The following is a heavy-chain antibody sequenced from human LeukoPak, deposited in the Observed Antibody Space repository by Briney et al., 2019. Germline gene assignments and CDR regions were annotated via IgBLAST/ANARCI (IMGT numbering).Heavy chain of an antibody. CDR1: GGSISGYY. J-gene: IGHJ4*02. CDR2: IDTSGST. CDR3: ARDHNSGWYPGHY. D-gene: IGHD6-19*01. V-gene: IGHV4-4*07. Sequence: PSETLPLTCTVSGGSISGYYWSWIRQPAGKGLEWMGRIDTSGSTDYNPSLKSRVTMSVDTSKNQFSLKVNSVTAADTAMYYCARDHNSGWYPGHYWGQGTLVTVSS.